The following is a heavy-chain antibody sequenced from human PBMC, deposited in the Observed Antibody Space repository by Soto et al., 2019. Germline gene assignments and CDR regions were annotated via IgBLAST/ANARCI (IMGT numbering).Heavy chain of an antibody. V-gene: IGHV1-46*01. D-gene: IGHD6-13*01. J-gene: IGHJ4*02. Sequence: QVQLVQSGAEVKKPGASVKVSCRTSGYTFTHYYIHWVRQAPGQGLEWLAIINPASGSTNYAQDFQGRVTLTMGTSTTTVYMELSGLRAEDTAIFYCARELAAGDHWGQGTLVTVSS. CDR3: ARELAAGDH. CDR2: INPASGST. CDR1: GYTFTHYY.